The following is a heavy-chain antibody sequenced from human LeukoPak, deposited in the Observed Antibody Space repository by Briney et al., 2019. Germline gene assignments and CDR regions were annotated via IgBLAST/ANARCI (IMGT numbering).Heavy chain of an antibody. CDR2: ISGSGDKT. Sequence: GGSLRLSCAASGFTFSRYAMCWVRQAPGKGLEWVSLISGSGDKTHYADSVKGRFKVSRDNSKNTLYLQMNSLRAEDTAVYYCACPIDYWGQGTLVTVSS. CDR3: ACPIDY. CDR1: GFTFSRYA. V-gene: IGHV3-23*01. J-gene: IGHJ4*02.